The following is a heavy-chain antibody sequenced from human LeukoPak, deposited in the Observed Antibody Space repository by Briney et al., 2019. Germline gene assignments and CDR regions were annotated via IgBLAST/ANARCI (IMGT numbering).Heavy chain of an antibody. D-gene: IGHD6-13*01. J-gene: IGHJ3*02. V-gene: IGHV3-43D*03. CDR1: GFTFDDYG. CDR3: ARGGIAAAGRADAFDI. CDR2: ISWDGDST. Sequence: GGSLRLSCAASGFTFDDYGMHWVRQGPGKGLEWVSFISWDGDSTYYGDSVKGRFTISRDNAKNSLYLQMNSLRAEDTAVYYCARGGIAAAGRADAFDIWGQGTMVTVSS.